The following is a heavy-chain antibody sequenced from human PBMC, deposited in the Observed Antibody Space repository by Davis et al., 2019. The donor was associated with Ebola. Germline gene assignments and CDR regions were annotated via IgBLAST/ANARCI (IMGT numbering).Heavy chain of an antibody. CDR3: ARDQVRTRYYYYGMDV. CDR2: ISHSGST. J-gene: IGHJ6*02. Sequence: SETLSLTCAVSGDSISSSNWWSWVRQPPGKGLEWIGEISHSGSTNYNPSLKSRVTISVDTSKNQFSLKLSSVTAADTAVYYCARDQVRTRYYYYGMDVWGQGTTVTVSS. D-gene: IGHD1-1*01. CDR1: GDSISSSNW. V-gene: IGHV4-4*02.